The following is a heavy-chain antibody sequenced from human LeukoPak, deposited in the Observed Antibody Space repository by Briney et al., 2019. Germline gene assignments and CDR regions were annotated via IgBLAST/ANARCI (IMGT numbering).Heavy chain of an antibody. CDR3: ARDRVGGWYWLDS. J-gene: IGHJ5*01. Sequence: PSETLSLTCTVSGGSISSYYWSWIRQPPGKGLEWIGYINSRWSTNHNPSLNSRVTISVDTSSNRFSLKLTSATVADTAIYYCARDRVGGWYWLDSWGQGTLVTVSS. CDR2: INSRWST. V-gene: IGHV4-59*01. CDR1: GGSISSYY. D-gene: IGHD6-19*01.